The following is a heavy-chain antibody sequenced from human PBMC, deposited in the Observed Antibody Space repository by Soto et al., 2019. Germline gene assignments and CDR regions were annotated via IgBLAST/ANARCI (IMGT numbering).Heavy chain of an antibody. Sequence: TANYAQKFQGRVTITADESTSTAYMGLSSLRSEDTAVYYCARDRSRGPYYYYGMDVWGQGTTVTVSS. V-gene: IGHV1-69*01. D-gene: IGHD1-26*01. J-gene: IGHJ6*02. CDR3: ARDRSRGPYYYYGMDV. CDR2: TA.